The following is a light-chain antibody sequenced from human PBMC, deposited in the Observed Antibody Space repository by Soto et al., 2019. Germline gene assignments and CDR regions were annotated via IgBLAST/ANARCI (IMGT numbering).Light chain of an antibody. CDR1: QSVSTY. CDR3: QQRSIWPLT. V-gene: IGKV3-11*01. J-gene: IGKJ4*01. Sequence: EIVLTQSPATLSLSPGERATLSCRASQSVSTYLAWYQQKPGQAPRLLIYDASNRATGIPARFSGSGFGTDFTLTISSLEPEDFAVYYCQQRSIWPLTFGGGTKVEI. CDR2: DAS.